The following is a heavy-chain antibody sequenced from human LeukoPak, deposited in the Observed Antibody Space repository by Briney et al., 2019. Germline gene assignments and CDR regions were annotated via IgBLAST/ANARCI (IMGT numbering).Heavy chain of an antibody. CDR1: GGSISSGSYY. D-gene: IGHD2-2*02. Sequence: KSSETLSLTCTVSGGSISSGSYYWSWIRQPAGKGLEWIGRIYTSGSTNYNPSLKSRVTISVDTSKNQFSLKLSSVTAADTAVYYCARERGYCSSTSCYTDIDYWGQGTLVTVSS. J-gene: IGHJ4*02. CDR2: IYTSGST. V-gene: IGHV4-61*02. CDR3: ARERGYCSSTSCYTDIDY.